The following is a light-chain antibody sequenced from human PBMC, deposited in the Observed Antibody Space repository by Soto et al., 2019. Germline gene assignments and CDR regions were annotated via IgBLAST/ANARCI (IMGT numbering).Light chain of an antibody. CDR1: QSVSSSY. V-gene: IGKV3-20*01. CDR2: GAS. J-gene: IGKJ1*01. CDR3: QWYGRSPRT. Sequence: EIVLTQSPGTLSLSPGESATLSCRASQSVSSSYLAWYQQKPGQAPRLLIYGASSRATGIPDRFSGSGSGTDFTLTISRLEPEDFEVYYCQWYGRSPRTFGQGTKVDIK.